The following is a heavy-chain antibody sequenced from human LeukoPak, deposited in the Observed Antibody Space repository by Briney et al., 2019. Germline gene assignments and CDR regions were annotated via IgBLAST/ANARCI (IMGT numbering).Heavy chain of an antibody. CDR2: INHSGST. V-gene: IGHV4-34*01. D-gene: IGHD3-16*02. CDR3: ARENLRLGESSFA. Sequence: SETLSLTCAVYGGSFSGYYWSWSRQPPGKGLEWMGEINHSGSTNSNPSLKSRVTISVATSKNQFSLKLSSVTAADPAVYYCARENLRLGESSFAWGQGTLVTVSS. J-gene: IGHJ5*02. CDR1: GGSFSGYY.